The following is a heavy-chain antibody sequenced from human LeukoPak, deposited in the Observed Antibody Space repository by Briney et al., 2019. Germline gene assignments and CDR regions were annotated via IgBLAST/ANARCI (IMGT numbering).Heavy chain of an antibody. CDR2: IYYSGST. D-gene: IGHD6-13*01. CDR1: GGSISSYY. J-gene: IGHJ4*02. Sequence: PSETLSLTCTVSGGSISSYYWSWIRQPPGEGLEWIGYIYYSGSTNYNPSLKSRVTISVDTSKNQFSLKLSSVTAADTAVYYCARIAASGTGHFDYWGQGTLVTVSS. V-gene: IGHV4-59*01. CDR3: ARIAASGTGHFDY.